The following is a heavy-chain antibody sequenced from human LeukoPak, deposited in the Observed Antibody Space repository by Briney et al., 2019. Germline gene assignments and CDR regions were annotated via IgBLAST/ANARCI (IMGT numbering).Heavy chain of an antibody. V-gene: IGHV4-38-2*02. CDR3: ARDGYYYDGSFEY. CDR1: GYSINSGYF. D-gene: IGHD3-22*01. Sequence: PSETLSLTCAVSGYSINSGYFWAWIRQPPGKGLEWIGSISHSGSSYSKPSLKSRVIISVDTSNNQFSLKLTSVTAADTATYYSARDGYYYDGSFEYWGQGIRVAVSS. J-gene: IGHJ4*02. CDR2: ISHSGSS.